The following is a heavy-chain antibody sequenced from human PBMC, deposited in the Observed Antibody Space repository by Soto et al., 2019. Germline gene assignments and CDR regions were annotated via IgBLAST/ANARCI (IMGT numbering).Heavy chain of an antibody. D-gene: IGHD2-15*01. CDR1: GFNFADYA. Sequence: PGGSLRLSCATSGFNFADYAMHWVRQAPGKGLEWVSGIGWTGGAIGDADSVTGRFIISRDNAKNSLYLQMNSLRPEDTALYYCARVKTVVVAAKYYYYMDVWGKGTTVTVSS. CDR3: ARVKTVVVAAKYYYYMDV. J-gene: IGHJ6*03. CDR2: IGWTGGAI. V-gene: IGHV3-9*01.